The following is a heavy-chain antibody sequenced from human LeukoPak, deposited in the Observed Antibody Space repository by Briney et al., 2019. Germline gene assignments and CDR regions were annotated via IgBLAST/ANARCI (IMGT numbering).Heavy chain of an antibody. J-gene: IGHJ4*02. D-gene: IGHD3-16*02. V-gene: IGHV1-69*06. CDR1: GGTFSSYA. CDR2: IIPIFGTA. Sequence: GSSVKVSCKASGGTFSSYAISWVRQAPGQGLEWMGGIIPIFGTANYAQKFQGRVTITADKSTSTAYMELSSLRFEDTAVYYCGGGHYDYVWGSYRMIDYWGQGTLVTVSS. CDR3: GGGHYDYVWGSYRMIDY.